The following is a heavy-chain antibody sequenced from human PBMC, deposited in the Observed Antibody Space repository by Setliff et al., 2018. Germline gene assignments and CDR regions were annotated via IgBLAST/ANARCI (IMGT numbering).Heavy chain of an antibody. J-gene: IGHJ3*01. V-gene: IGHV5-10-1*01. CDR2: IDPSDSYT. D-gene: IGHD2-2*03. CDR1: GYNFGTYW. CDR3: ARLIGSCSSSSCSGALDL. Sequence: GESLKISCKGSGYNFGTYWINWVRQMPGRGLEWMGRIDPSDSYTNYNPSFQGHVTLSADKSSGTAYLQSSSLKASDSAIYYCARLIGSCSSSSCSGALDLWGQGTMVTVSS.